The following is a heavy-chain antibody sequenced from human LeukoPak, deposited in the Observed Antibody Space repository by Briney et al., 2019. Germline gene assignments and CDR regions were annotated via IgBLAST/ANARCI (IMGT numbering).Heavy chain of an antibody. J-gene: IGHJ6*04. Sequence: GGSLRLSCAASGFTFSNAWMSWVRRAPGKGLEWVGRIKSKTDGGTTDYAAPVKGRFTISRDDSKNTLYLQMNSLKTEDTAVYYCTTASGYAWYYYYYGMDVWGKGTTVTVSS. CDR3: TTASGYAWYYYYYGMDV. CDR1: GFTFSNAW. D-gene: IGHD5-12*01. CDR2: IKSKTDGGTT. V-gene: IGHV3-15*01.